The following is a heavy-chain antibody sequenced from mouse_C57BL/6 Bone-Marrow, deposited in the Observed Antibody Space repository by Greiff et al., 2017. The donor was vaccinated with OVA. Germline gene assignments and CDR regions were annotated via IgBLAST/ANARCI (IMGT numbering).Heavy chain of an antibody. Sequence: VQLQESGAELARPGASVKLSCKASGYTFTSYGISWVKQRTGQGLEWIGEIYPRSGNTYYNEKFKGKATLTADKSSSTAYMELRSLTSEDSAVYFCARWGRGAMDYWGQGTSVTVSS. CDR3: ARWGRGAMDY. V-gene: IGHV1-81*01. CDR2: IYPRSGNT. CDR1: GYTFTSYG. J-gene: IGHJ4*01. D-gene: IGHD1-1*01.